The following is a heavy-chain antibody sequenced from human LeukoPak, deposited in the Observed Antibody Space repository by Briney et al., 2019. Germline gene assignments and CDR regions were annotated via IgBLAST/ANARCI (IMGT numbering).Heavy chain of an antibody. Sequence: ASVKVSCKASGYTFTGYYMHWVRQAPGQGLEWMGWINPNSGGTNYAQKFQGRVTMTRDTSISTAYMELSRLRSDDTAVYYCARDSYGDLTYNWFDPWGQGTLVTVSS. D-gene: IGHD4-17*01. J-gene: IGHJ5*02. V-gene: IGHV1-2*02. CDR3: ARDSYGDLTYNWFDP. CDR2: INPNSGGT. CDR1: GYTFTGYY.